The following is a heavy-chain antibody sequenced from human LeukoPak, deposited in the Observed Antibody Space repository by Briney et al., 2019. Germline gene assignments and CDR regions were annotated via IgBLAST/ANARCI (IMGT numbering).Heavy chain of an antibody. CDR2: TYYRSKWYN. Sequence: SQTLSLTCAISGDSASSNSAAWNWIRQSPSRGLEWLGRTYYRSKWYNDYAVSVKSRITINPDTSKNQFSLKLSSVTAADTAVYYCARLRSNYDILTGYYTGDAFDIWGQGTMVTVSS. J-gene: IGHJ3*02. CDR3: ARLRSNYDILTGYYTGDAFDI. D-gene: IGHD3-9*01. CDR1: GDSASSNSAA. V-gene: IGHV6-1*01.